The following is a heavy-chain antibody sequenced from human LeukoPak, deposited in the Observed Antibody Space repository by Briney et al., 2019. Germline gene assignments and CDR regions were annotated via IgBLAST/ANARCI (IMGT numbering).Heavy chain of an antibody. J-gene: IGHJ4*02. V-gene: IGHV4-59*12. CDR1: GGPLTSYY. CDR3: AREGGFSRPLDF. CDR2: VHLNGRT. D-gene: IGHD3-3*01. Sequence: SETLSLPCTVSGGPLTSYYWSWIHQPPGKGLEWIGEVHLNGRTNYNPSLKGRLIMSVDLPENHISLKLTSVTAADTAGYYCAREGGFSRPLDFSGQGTLVTVSS.